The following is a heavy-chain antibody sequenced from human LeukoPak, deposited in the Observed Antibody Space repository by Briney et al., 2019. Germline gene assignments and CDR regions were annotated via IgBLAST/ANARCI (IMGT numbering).Heavy chain of an antibody. D-gene: IGHD6-13*01. Sequence: GGSLRLSCAASGFTFSSYAMHWVRQAPGKGLEWVAVISYDGSNKYCADSVKGRFTISRDNSKNTLYLQMNSLRAEDTAVYYCARGTRRSIAAAVNYWGQGTLVTVSS. CDR1: GFTFSSYA. CDR2: ISYDGSNK. J-gene: IGHJ4*02. V-gene: IGHV3-30*01. CDR3: ARGTRRSIAAAVNY.